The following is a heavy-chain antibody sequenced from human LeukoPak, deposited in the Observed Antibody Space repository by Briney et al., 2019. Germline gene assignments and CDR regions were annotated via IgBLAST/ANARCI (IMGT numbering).Heavy chain of an antibody. CDR2: IYYSEST. CDR3: ARYMVDTAMVTLFDY. CDR1: GGSISSGDYS. D-gene: IGHD5-18*01. J-gene: IGHJ4*02. V-gene: IGHV4-30-4*08. Sequence: SETLSLTCTVSGGSISSGDYSWSWIRQPPGKGLEWIGYIYYSESTYYNPSLKSRVTISIDTSNNQFSLKLSSVTAADTAVYYCARYMVDTAMVTLFDYWGQGTLVTVSS.